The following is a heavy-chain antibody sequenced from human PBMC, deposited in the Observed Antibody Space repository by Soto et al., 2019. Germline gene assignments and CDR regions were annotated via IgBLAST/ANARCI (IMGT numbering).Heavy chain of an antibody. V-gene: IGHV3-74*01. D-gene: IGHD2-21*01. J-gene: IGHJ3*02. CDR1: GFTFSSYW. Sequence: GGSLRLSCAASGFTFSSYWMHWVRQAPGKGLVWVSRINSDGSSTSYADSVKGRFTISRDNSKNTLDLQMNSLRAEDTAIYYCARYGGDAHISAFDMWGQGTMVTVSS. CDR3: ARYGGDAHISAFDM. CDR2: INSDGSST.